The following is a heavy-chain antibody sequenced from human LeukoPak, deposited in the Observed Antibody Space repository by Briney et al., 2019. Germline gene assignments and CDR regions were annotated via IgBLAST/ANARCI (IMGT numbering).Heavy chain of an antibody. J-gene: IGHJ6*03. Sequence: GGSLRLSCAASGFTFSSYWMTWVRQAPGKGLEWVANIKQDGSEKYYVDSVKGRFTISRDNAKNSLYLQINSLRVGDTAVYFCARVGAATFYWYYVDVWGKGTTVTVSS. D-gene: IGHD2-15*01. CDR2: IKQDGSEK. CDR3: ARVGAATFYWYYVDV. V-gene: IGHV3-7*01. CDR1: GFTFSSYW.